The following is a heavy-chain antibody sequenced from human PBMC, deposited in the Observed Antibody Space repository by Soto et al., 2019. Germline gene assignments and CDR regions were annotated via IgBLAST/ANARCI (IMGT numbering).Heavy chain of an antibody. CDR2: VYYSGTT. V-gene: IGHV4-61*08. D-gene: IGHD2-21*01. Sequence: PSETLSLTCTVSGGSIDSGDYYWSWIRQPPGKGLVWIGYVYYSGTTNYNPYLKSRVTLSLDKSKNQFYLTMNSVTAADTAVYYCARDCIAPPTYFDPWGQGTLVTVSS. J-gene: IGHJ5*02. CDR3: ARDCIAPPTYFDP. CDR1: GGSIDSGDYY.